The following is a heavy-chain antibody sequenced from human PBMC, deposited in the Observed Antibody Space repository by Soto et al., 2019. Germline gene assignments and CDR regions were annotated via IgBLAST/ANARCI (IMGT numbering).Heavy chain of an antibody. V-gene: IGHV1-18*01. CDR2: ISAYNGNT. CDR1: GYTFTHYG. CDR3: ARGHFQTAFDV. J-gene: IGHJ3*01. Sequence: QLQLVQSGAEVKKPGASVKVSCKASGYTFTHYGISWVRQAPGQGLEWMGWISAYNGNTNYTQKFKGRVNMSIDISTNTAYMELRSLIADDTAVYYCARGHFQTAFDVWGQGTKVTVSS.